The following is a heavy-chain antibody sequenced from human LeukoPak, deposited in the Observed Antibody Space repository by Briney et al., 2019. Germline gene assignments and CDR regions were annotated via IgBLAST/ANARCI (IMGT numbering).Heavy chain of an antibody. J-gene: IGHJ4*02. V-gene: IGHV4-61*02. CDR2: IYTSGST. Sequence: SETLSLTCTVSGGSISSGSYYWSWIRQPAGKGLEWIGRIYTSGSTNYNPSLKSRVTISVDTSKNQFSLKLSSVTAADTAVYYCARAGGITVWIDYWGQGTLVTVSS. CDR1: GGSISSGSYY. D-gene: IGHD3-16*01. CDR3: ARAGGITVWIDY.